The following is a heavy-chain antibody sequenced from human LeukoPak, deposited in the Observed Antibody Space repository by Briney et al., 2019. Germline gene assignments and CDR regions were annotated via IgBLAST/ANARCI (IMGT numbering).Heavy chain of an antibody. CDR3: AKGGSGIAARRIYYYHYYMDV. CDR2: ISGSGGST. J-gene: IGHJ6*03. V-gene: IGHV3-23*01. D-gene: IGHD6-6*01. CDR1: GFTFSSYA. Sequence: GGSLRLSCAASGFTFSSYAMSWVRQAPGKGLEWVSAISGSGGSTYYADSVKGRFTISRDNSKNTLYLQMNSLRAEDTAVYYCAKGGSGIAARRIYYYHYYMDVWGKGTTVTVSS.